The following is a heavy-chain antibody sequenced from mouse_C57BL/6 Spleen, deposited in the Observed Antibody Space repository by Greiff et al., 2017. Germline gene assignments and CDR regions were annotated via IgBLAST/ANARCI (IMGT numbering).Heavy chain of an antibody. V-gene: IGHV1-64*01. CDR1: GYTFTSYW. Sequence: QVQLQQPGAELVKPGASVKLSCKASGYTFTSYWMHWVKQRPGQGLEWIGMIHPNSGSTNYNEKFKSKATLTVDKTSSTAYMQLSSLTSEDSAVECCARRVVAYYFDYWGKGTTLTVSS. D-gene: IGHD1-1*01. CDR2: IHPNSGST. J-gene: IGHJ2*01. CDR3: ARRVVAYYFDY.